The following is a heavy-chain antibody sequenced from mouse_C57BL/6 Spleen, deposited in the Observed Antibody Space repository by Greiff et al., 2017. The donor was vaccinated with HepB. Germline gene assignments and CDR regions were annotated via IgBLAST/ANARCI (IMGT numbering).Heavy chain of an antibody. CDR2: IYPRDGST. CDR1: GYTFTDHT. V-gene: IGHV1-78*01. D-gene: IGHD2-4*01. Sequence: QVQLQQSDAELVKPGASVKISCKVSGYTFTDHTIHWMKQRPEQGLEWIGYIYPRDGSTKYNEKFKGKATLTADKSSSTAYMQLNSLTSEDSAVYFCARMEYYDYDGEYFDVWGTGTTVTVSS. J-gene: IGHJ1*03. CDR3: ARMEYYDYDGEYFDV.